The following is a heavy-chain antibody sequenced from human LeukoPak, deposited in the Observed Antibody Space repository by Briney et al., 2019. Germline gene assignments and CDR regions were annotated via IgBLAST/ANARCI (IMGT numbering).Heavy chain of an antibody. V-gene: IGHV3-48*01. Sequence: PGGSLRLSCAASGFTFSSYSMNWVRQAPGKGLEWVSYISSSSSTIYYADSVKGRFTISRDNAKNSLYLQMNSLRAEDTAVYYCARTEIAAAGNREDAFDIWGQGTMVTVSS. CDR2: ISSSSSTI. J-gene: IGHJ3*02. CDR3: ARTEIAAAGNREDAFDI. D-gene: IGHD6-13*01. CDR1: GFTFSSYS.